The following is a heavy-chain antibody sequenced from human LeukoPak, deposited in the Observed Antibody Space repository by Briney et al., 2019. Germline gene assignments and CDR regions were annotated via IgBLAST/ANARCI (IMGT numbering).Heavy chain of an antibody. D-gene: IGHD3-10*01. CDR2: INPNSGGT. CDR3: AKDQMVLWFGEFHPYYGMDV. V-gene: IGHV1-2*04. J-gene: IGHJ6*02. Sequence: ASVKVSCKASGYTFTGYYMHWVRQAPGQGLEWMGWINPNSGGTNYAQKFQGWVTMTRDTSISTAYMELSRLRSDDTAVYYCAKDQMVLWFGEFHPYYGMDVWGQGTTVTVSS. CDR1: GYTFTGYY.